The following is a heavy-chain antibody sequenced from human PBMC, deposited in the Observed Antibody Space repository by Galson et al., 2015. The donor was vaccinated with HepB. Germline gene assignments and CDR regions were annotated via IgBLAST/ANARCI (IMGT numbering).Heavy chain of an antibody. J-gene: IGHJ4*02. D-gene: IGHD2-2*01. V-gene: IGHV1-18*04. CDR3: AIRYCSSTSCYADY. CDR1: GYTFTSYG. CDR2: ISAYNGNT. Sequence: SVKVSCKASGYTFTSYGISWVRQAPGQGLEWMGWISAYNGNTNYAQKLQGRVTMTTDKSTSTAYMELSSLRSEDTAVYYCAIRYCSSTSCYADYWGQGTLVTVSS.